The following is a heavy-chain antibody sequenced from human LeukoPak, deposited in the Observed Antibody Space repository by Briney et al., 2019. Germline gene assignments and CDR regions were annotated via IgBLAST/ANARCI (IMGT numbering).Heavy chain of an antibody. D-gene: IGHD1-26*01. V-gene: IGHV1-8*02. CDR3: ATIVYSYYMDI. CDR2: MNPNSGNT. J-gene: IGHJ6*03. Sequence: GASVKVSCKASGYTFTGYYMHWVRQATGQGLEWMGWMNPNSGNTGYAQKFQGRVTMTRNTSISTAYMELSSLRSEDTAVYYCATIVYSYYMDIWGKGTTVTVSS. CDR1: GYTFTGYY.